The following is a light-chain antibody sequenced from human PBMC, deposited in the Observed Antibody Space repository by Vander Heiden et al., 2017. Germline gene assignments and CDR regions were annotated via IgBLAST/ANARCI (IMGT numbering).Light chain of an antibody. CDR2: AAS. CDR1: QGIGSW. V-gene: IGKV1-12*01. J-gene: IGKJ1*01. CDR3: QQANSFPPT. Sequence: DIQMTQSPSSVSASVGDRVTITCRASQGIGSWLAWYQRRPGKAPKLLIYAASSLQSGVPSRFSGSGSGTDFTLTISSLQPEDFASYFCQQANSFPPTFGQGTKVEIK.